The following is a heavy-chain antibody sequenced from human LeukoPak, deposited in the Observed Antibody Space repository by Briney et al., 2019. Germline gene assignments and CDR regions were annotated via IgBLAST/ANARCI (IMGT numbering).Heavy chain of an antibody. CDR1: GFTFSNYG. J-gene: IGHJ4*02. V-gene: IGHV3-30*18. CDR2: ISYDGSNE. Sequence: GGSLRLSCTASGFTFSNYGMHWVRQAPGKGLEWVAVISYDGSNEYYADSVKGRFTISRDNSKNTLFLQMNSLRPEDTAVYHCAKVALFSGYYPPFDYWGLGTLVTVSS. D-gene: IGHD3-22*01. CDR3: AKVALFSGYYPPFDY.